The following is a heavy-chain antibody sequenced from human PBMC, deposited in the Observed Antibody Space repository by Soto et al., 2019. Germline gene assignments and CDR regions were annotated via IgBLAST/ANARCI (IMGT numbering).Heavy chain of an antibody. CDR1: GGSISSSNW. Sequence: SETLSLTCAVSGGSISSSNWWSWVRQPPGKGLEWIGEIYHSGSTNYNPSLKSRVTISVDKSKNQFSLKLSSVTAADTAVYYCASDEGGSYRLFDYWGQGTLVTVSS. J-gene: IGHJ4*02. V-gene: IGHV4-4*02. CDR2: IYHSGST. CDR3: ASDEGGSYRLFDY. D-gene: IGHD1-26*01.